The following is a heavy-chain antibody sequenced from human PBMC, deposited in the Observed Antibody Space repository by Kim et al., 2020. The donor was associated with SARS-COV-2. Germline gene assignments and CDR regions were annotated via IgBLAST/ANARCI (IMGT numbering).Heavy chain of an antibody. J-gene: IGHJ2*01. Sequence: GGSLRLSCAASGFTFSSYGMHWVRQAPGKGLEWVAVIWYDGSNKYYADSVKGRFTISRDNSKNTLYLQMNSLRAEDTAVYYCAKDPEICGGDCEDWYFDLWGRGTLVTVSS. V-gene: IGHV3-33*06. CDR3: AKDPEICGGDCEDWYFDL. CDR2: IWYDGSNK. CDR1: GFTFSSYG. D-gene: IGHD2-21*02.